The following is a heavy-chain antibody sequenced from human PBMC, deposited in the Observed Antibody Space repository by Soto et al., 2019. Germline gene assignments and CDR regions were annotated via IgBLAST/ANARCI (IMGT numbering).Heavy chain of an antibody. Sequence: QVQLVESGGGVVQPGRSLRLSCAASGFTFSSYGMHWVRQAPGKGLEWVAVIWYDGSNKYYADSVKGRFTISRDNSKNTLYLQMNSLRAEDTAVYYWARALDGYNYFDYWGQGTLVTVSS. D-gene: IGHD5-12*01. CDR2: IWYDGSNK. V-gene: IGHV3-33*01. J-gene: IGHJ4*02. CDR1: GFTFSSYG. CDR3: ARALDGYNYFDY.